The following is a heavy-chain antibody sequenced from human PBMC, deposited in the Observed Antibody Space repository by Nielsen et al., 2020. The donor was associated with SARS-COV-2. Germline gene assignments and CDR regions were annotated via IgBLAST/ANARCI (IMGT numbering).Heavy chain of an antibody. Sequence: WIRQPPGKGLEWIGYIYYSGSTNYNPSLKSRVTISVDTSKNQFSLKLSSVTAADTAVYYCARDTTYSSGWYGGYYYYYGMDVWGQGTTVTVSS. J-gene: IGHJ6*02. V-gene: IGHV4-59*01. CDR2: IYYSGST. CDR3: ARDTTYSSGWYGGYYYYYGMDV. D-gene: IGHD6-19*01.